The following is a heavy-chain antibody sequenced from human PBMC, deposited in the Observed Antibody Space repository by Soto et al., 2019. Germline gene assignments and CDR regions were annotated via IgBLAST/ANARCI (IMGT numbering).Heavy chain of an antibody. CDR3: ASFEYSSSSFYYYYGMDV. D-gene: IGHD6-6*01. V-gene: IGHV1-2*02. Sequence: ASVKVSCKASGYTFTCYYMHWVRQAPGQGLEWMGWINPNSGGTNYAQKFQGRVTMTRDTSISTAYMELSRLRSDDTAVYYCASFEYSSSSFYYYYGMDVWGQGTTVTVSS. CDR2: INPNSGGT. J-gene: IGHJ6*02. CDR1: GYTFTCYY.